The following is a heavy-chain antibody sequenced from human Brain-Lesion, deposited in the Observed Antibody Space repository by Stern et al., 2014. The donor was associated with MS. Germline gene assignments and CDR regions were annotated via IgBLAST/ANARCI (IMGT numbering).Heavy chain of an antibody. CDR2: FNPYTGGS. V-gene: IGHV1-2*02. Sequence: QVQLMQSGAEVKKPGASVKVSCKTSGYIFTGDYINWVRMAPGPGLGLMALFNPYTGGSKDAQKVQGSGSMSRDTPISTDYVELSSLTSDDTAVYYCARDQRGITIFGVVTDYYYLGMDVWGQGTTVTVSS. J-gene: IGHJ6*02. D-gene: IGHD3-3*01. CDR1: GYIFTGDY. CDR3: ARDQRGITIFGVVTDYYYLGMDV.